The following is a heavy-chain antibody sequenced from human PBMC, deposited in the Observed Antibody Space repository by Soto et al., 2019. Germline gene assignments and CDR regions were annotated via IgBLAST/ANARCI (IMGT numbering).Heavy chain of an antibody. V-gene: IGHV3-7*04. Sequence: EVQLVESGGGLVQPGGSLRLTCEASGFTFSGYWMSWVRQAPGKGLEWVANVKQDGSDKYYVDSVKGRFSISRDNAKNSLYLQMKRLRDGDTGVYFCGRGGGNFDQWGQGTLVTVSS. CDR2: VKQDGSDK. CDR3: GRGGGNFDQ. D-gene: IGHD3-16*01. J-gene: IGHJ4*02. CDR1: GFTFSGYW.